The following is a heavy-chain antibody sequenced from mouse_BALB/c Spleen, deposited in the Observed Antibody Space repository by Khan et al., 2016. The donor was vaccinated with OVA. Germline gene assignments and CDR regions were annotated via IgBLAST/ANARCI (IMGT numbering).Heavy chain of an antibody. J-gene: IGHJ3*01. V-gene: IGHV1-80*01. CDR3: ARYFGSRFAY. D-gene: IGHD1-1*01. CDR1: GYTFSSSW. CDR2: IYPGNDVT. Sequence: QVQLQQSGAELVRPGSSVKISCKASGYTFSSSWMNWVKHRPGQGLEWIGQIYPGNDVTDYNGKFKDKASLTADKSSRTAYMQLTSLTSEDSAVYFCARYFGSRFAYWGQGTLVTVSA.